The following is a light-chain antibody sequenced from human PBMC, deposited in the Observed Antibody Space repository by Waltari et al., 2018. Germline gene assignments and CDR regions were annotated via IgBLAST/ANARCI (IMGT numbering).Light chain of an antibody. V-gene: IGLV3-27*01. J-gene: IGLJ2*01. CDR2: KDS. Sequence: SYDLTQPSSVSVSPGQTATITCSGDVLAKKSGRWFKQKPGQAPLLVIYKDSPRPSGIPERLSGTTSGTTITLTISGAQAEDEADYYCYSAADNKMIFGGGTKLTVL. CDR3: YSAADNKMI. CDR1: VLAKKS.